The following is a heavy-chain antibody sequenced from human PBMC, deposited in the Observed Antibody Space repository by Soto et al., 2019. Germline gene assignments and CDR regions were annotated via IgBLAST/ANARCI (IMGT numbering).Heavy chain of an antibody. CDR2: ISAYNGNT. D-gene: IGHD2-15*01. Sequence: GASVKVSCKASGYTFTSYGISRVRQAPGQGLDWMGWISAYNGNTKYAQDLQGRVTMTTDTSTSTAYMELRSLRSDYTAMYYCARFSGGSYNTYYFYYGMDVWGQGTTVTVSS. J-gene: IGHJ6*02. V-gene: IGHV1-18*04. CDR3: ARFSGGSYNTYYFYYGMDV. CDR1: GYTFTSYG.